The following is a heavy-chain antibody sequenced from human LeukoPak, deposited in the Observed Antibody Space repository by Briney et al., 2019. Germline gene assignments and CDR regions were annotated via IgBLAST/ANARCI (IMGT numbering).Heavy chain of an antibody. CDR3: ARDVPHNWFDT. CDR2: INSDGGGA. CDR1: GITFGNNW. V-gene: IGHV3-74*01. Sequence: GGSLRVSCAASGITFGNNWMHWVRQGPGKGLVWISRINSDGGGAIYADSVKGRFTVSRDNAKNTLYLQMNSLRAEDTAVYYCARDVPHNWFDTWGQGTLVTVSS. J-gene: IGHJ5*02.